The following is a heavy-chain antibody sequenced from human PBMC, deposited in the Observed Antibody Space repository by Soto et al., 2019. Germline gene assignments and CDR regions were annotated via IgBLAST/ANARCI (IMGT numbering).Heavy chain of an antibody. J-gene: IGHJ5*02. D-gene: IGHD3-3*01. CDR1: GFDLSSQV. V-gene: IGHV3-23*01. Sequence: EVQLFESGGGLVQPGESLRLSCVGSGFDLSSQVMSWVRQAPGKGLEWVSSVSGSGGSKHFPDFLKGRFSSSRDNSKNALYLETTCLRVEDTAVYYCVKDLPLWSCYSFSENHWGQGTLVTVSS. CDR3: VKDLPLWSCYSFSENH. CDR2: VSGSGGSK.